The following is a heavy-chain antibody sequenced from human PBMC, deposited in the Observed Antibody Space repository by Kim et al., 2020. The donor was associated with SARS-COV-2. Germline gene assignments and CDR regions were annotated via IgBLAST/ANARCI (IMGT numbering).Heavy chain of an antibody. V-gene: IGHV4-59*01. Sequence: TNYNPSLKSRVTISVDTSKTQFTLKLSSVTAADTAVYYCARVWAADAFDIWGQGTMVTVSS. D-gene: IGHD6-13*01. CDR2: T. CDR3: ARVWAADAFDI. J-gene: IGHJ3*02.